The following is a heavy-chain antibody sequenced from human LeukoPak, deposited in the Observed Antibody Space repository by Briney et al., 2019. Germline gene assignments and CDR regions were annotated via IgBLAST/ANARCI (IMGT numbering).Heavy chain of an antibody. CDR2: IYTSGST. J-gene: IGHJ6*03. CDR1: GGSISSYY. Sequence: SETLSLTCTVSGGSISSYYWSWIRRPAGKGLEWIGRIYTSGSTNYNPSLKSRVTISVDTSKNQFSLKLSSVTAADTAVYYCARVTDYYYYYMDVWGKGTTVTVSS. V-gene: IGHV4-4*07. CDR3: ARVTDYYYYYMDV.